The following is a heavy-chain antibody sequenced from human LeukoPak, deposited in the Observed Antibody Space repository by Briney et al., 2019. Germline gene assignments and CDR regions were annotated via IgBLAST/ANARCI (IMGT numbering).Heavy chain of an antibody. CDR1: GLAFSAYK. CDR2: ISTDGYTT. D-gene: IGHD2-15*01. V-gene: IGHV3-74*01. Sequence: HPGGSLRLSCAASGLAFSAYKMHWVRQAPRKGLVWVSRISTDGYTTDYADFVQGRFTASRDNTKNTWSLEMNSLRAEDTAVYYCVVGGSPGYWGQGTLVTVSS. CDR3: VVGGSPGY. J-gene: IGHJ4*02.